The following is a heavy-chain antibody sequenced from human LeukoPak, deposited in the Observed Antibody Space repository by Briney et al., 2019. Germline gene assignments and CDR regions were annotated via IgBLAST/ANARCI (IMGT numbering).Heavy chain of an antibody. CDR3: ARDDYGDGPYNS. V-gene: IGHV3-74*01. J-gene: IGHJ4*02. Sequence: GGSLRLSCAASGFTFSISWMHWVRQAPGKGLAWVSHINSDGSRTDYADSVRGRFTISRDNAKNTLYLQMNSLRAEDTAVYYCARDDYGDGPYNSWGQGTLVTVSS. D-gene: IGHD4-17*01. CDR2: INSDGSRT. CDR1: GFTFSISW.